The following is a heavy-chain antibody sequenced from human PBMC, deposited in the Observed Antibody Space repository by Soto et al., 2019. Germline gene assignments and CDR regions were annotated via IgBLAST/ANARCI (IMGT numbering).Heavy chain of an antibody. V-gene: IGHV1-3*01. CDR2: INPANGDT. J-gene: IGHJ4*02. CDR1: GYTFISYP. Sequence: VQLVQSGAEVKKPGASVRISCKASGYTFISYPIHWVRQAPGQSLECMGWINPANGDTRYSQKFXGXVXVTRDTSATTAYMDLNSLIPDDTAIYYCAKSGSLDSWGQGTPITVSS. CDR3: AKSGSLDS. D-gene: IGHD1-26*01.